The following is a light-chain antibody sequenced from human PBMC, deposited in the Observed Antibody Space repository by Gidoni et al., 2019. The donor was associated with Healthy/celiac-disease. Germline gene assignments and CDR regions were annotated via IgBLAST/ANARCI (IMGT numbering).Light chain of an antibody. CDR2: QDS. CDR1: NLGDKY. CDR3: QASDSSSYV. V-gene: IGLV3-1*01. J-gene: IGLJ1*01. Sequence: SYELTQPPSVSVSPGQPASITCSGDNLGDKYACWYQQKQGQSTVLVIYQDSKRTAGIPERFSGSNSGNTATLTISGTHAMEEADYYCQASDSSSYVFGSGPKFTVL.